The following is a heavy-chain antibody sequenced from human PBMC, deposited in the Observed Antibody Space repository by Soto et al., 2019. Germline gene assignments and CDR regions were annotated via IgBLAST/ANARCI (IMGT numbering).Heavy chain of an antibody. Sequence: GGSLRLSCAASGFTFSSYWMSWVRQAPGKGLEWVANIKQDGSEKYYVDSVKGRFTISRDNAKNSLYLQMNSLRAEDTAVYYCARWSDYYGSGTQFDYWGQGTLVTVSS. J-gene: IGHJ4*02. CDR2: IKQDGSEK. D-gene: IGHD3-10*01. CDR1: GFTFSSYW. V-gene: IGHV3-7*01. CDR3: ARWSDYYGSGTQFDY.